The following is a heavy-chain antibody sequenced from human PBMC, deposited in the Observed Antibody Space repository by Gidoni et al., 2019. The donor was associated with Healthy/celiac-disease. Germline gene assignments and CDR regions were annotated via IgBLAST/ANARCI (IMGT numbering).Heavy chain of an antibody. J-gene: IGHJ4*02. V-gene: IGHV4-39*01. CDR2: IYYRGST. CDR1: GGSISSSSYY. CDR3: ARLDQYQPDY. Sequence: QLQLQESGPGLVKPSETLSLTCTVSGGSISSSSYYWGWIRQPPGKGLEWIGSIYYRGSTYYNPSLKSRVTISVDTSKNQFSLKLSSVTAADTAVYYCARLDQYQPDYWGQGTLVTVSS.